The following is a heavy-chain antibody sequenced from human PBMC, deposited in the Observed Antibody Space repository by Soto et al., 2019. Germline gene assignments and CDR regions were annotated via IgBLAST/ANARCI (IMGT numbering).Heavy chain of an antibody. Sequence: GRSLRLSCAASGFTLNNNTMQWIRQAPGKGLEYVSAISSNGGKTYYADSVKGRFTISRDSSKSTLYLQMTSLRPEDTAVYYCVKTHIPVSGFNWFDPWGQGTLVTVSS. CDR1: GFTLNNNT. V-gene: IGHV3-64D*06. CDR3: VKTHIPVSGFNWFDP. CDR2: ISSNGGKT. J-gene: IGHJ5*02. D-gene: IGHD6-19*01.